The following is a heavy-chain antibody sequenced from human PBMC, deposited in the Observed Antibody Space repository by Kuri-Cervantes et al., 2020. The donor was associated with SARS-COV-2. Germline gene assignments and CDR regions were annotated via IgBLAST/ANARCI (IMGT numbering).Heavy chain of an antibody. Sequence: SQTLSLTCAVSGYSISSGYYWGWIRQPPGKGLEWIGSIYHSGSTYYNPSLKSRVTISVDTSKNQFSLKLSSVTAADTAVYYCARGVYWNDPRDASGFDYWGQGTLVTDSS. D-gene: IGHD1-1*01. CDR3: ARGVYWNDPRDASGFDY. V-gene: IGHV4-38-2*01. CDR1: GYSISSGYY. J-gene: IGHJ4*02. CDR2: IYHSGST.